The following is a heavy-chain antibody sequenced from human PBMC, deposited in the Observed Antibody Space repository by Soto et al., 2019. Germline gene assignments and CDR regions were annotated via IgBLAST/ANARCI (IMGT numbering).Heavy chain of an antibody. Sequence: SVKVSCKASGGTFSSYAISWVRQAPGQGLEWMGGIIPIFGTANYAQKFQGRVTITADESTSTAYMELSSLRSEDTAVYYCASLLSDYYDSSGYPGNFDYWGQGTLVTVSS. CDR1: GGTFSSYA. J-gene: IGHJ4*02. CDR3: ASLLSDYYDSSGYPGNFDY. V-gene: IGHV1-69*13. D-gene: IGHD3-22*01. CDR2: IIPIFGTA.